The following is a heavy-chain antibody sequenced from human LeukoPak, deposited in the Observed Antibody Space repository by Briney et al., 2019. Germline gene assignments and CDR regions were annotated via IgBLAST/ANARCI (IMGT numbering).Heavy chain of an antibody. D-gene: IGHD3-22*01. CDR1: GFTLSSNY. J-gene: IGHJ6*02. CDR2: ISGSGGST. CDR3: ARDSDYYDSSGPYYYYYAMDV. V-gene: IGHV3-23*01. Sequence: GGSLRLSCAASGFTLSSNYMSWVRQAPGKGLEWVSAISGSGGSTYYADSVKGRFTISRDNSKNTLYLQMNSLRAEDTAVYYCARDSDYYDSSGPYYYYYAMDVWGQGTTVTVSS.